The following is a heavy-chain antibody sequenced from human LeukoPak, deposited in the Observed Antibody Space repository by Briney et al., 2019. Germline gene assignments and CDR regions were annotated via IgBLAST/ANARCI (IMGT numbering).Heavy chain of an antibody. CDR2: ISAYNGNT. CDR3: ARLYSPEKLGYCSGGSCYFITNWFDP. Sequence: ASVKVSCKASGYTFTSYGISWVRQAPGQGLEWMGWISAYNGNTNYAQKLQGRVTMTTDTSTSTAYMELRSLRSDDTAVYYCARLYSPEKLGYCSGGSCYFITNWFDPWGQGTLVTVSS. V-gene: IGHV1-18*01. D-gene: IGHD2-15*01. CDR1: GYTFTSYG. J-gene: IGHJ5*02.